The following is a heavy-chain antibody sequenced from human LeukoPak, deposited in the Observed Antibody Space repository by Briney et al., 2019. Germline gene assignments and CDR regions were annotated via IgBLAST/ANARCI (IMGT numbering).Heavy chain of an antibody. Sequence: GGSLRLSCAASGFTFSSYAMSWVRQAPGKGLEWVSAISGSGGSRYYEDAVKGRFTISRDNAKNTLYLQMNSLRAEDTAVYYCAKVGDYDILTGYPGSYYFDYWGQGTLVTVSS. J-gene: IGHJ4*02. CDR3: AKVGDYDILTGYPGSYYFDY. CDR2: ISGSGGSR. D-gene: IGHD3-9*01. CDR1: GFTFSSYA. V-gene: IGHV3-23*01.